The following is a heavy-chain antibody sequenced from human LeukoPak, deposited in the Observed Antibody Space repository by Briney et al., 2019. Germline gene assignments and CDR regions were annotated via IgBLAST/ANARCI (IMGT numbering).Heavy chain of an antibody. CDR3: AKAPYRDTIQLWYLFDY. V-gene: IGHV3-23*01. J-gene: IGHJ4*02. Sequence: GGSLRLSCAASGFTFSSYAMSWVRQAPAKGLEWVSAISGCGGSTYYADSVKGRFTISRDNSKNTLYLQMNSLRAEDTAVYYCAKAPYRDTIQLWYLFDYWGQGTLVTVSS. D-gene: IGHD5-18*01. CDR2: ISGCGGST. CDR1: GFTFSSYA.